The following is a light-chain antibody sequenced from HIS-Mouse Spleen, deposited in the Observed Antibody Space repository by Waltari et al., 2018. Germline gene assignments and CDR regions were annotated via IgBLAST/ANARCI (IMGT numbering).Light chain of an antibody. V-gene: IGLV3-21*03. Sequence: SYVLTQPPSVSVAPGKTARITCGGNNIGSKSGHWYQQKPGQAPVLVVYDDSDRPSGIPERFSGSNSGNTATLTISRVEAGDEADYYCQAWDSSSDHVVFGGGTKLTVL. CDR3: QAWDSSSDHVV. CDR1: NIGSKS. J-gene: IGLJ2*01. CDR2: DDS.